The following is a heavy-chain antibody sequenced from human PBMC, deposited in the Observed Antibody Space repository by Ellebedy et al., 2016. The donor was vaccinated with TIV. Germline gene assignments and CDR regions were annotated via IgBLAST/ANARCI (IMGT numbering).Heavy chain of an antibody. Sequence: PGGSLRLSCAASGFTFSSYAMSWVRQAPGKGLEWVSTISHTGTRTYYADSVKGQFTISRDNSKNTLYLQMNSLRAEETALYSCAREPGGVGPAFDIWGQGTLVFVSS. CDR2: ISHTGTRT. D-gene: IGHD3-16*01. J-gene: IGHJ3*02. CDR1: GFTFSSYA. CDR3: AREPGGVGPAFDI. V-gene: IGHV3-23*01.